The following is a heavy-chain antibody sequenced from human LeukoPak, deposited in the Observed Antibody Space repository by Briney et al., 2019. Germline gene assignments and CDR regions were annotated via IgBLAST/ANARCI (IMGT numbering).Heavy chain of an antibody. Sequence: VASVKVSCKASGYTFTNYGIAWVRQAPGQGLEWMGWINAYNGNTNYAQNLQGRVTMTTDTSTSTAYMELRSLRSDDTAVYYCARGDPGIAVLMRDYWGQGTLVTVSS. CDR1: GYTFTNYG. D-gene: IGHD6-19*01. CDR3: ARGDPGIAVLMRDY. V-gene: IGHV1-18*01. CDR2: INAYNGNT. J-gene: IGHJ4*02.